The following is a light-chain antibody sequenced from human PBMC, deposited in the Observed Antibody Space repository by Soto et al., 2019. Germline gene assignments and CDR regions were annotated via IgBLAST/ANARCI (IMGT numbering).Light chain of an antibody. CDR2: AAS. CDR1: QSVGSSL. J-gene: IGKJ5*01. V-gene: IGKV3-20*01. CDR3: QHNGRS. Sequence: EIVMTHSPASLSVPPCERATLSCRASQSVGSSLLAWYQQKPGQAPRLLIYAASSRATGISDRFSGSGSGTDFTLIINRLDPEDSAVYYCQHNGRSFGQGTRLEI.